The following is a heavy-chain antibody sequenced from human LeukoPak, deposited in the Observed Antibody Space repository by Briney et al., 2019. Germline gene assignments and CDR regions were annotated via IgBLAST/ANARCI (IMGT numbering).Heavy chain of an antibody. V-gene: IGHV3-21*01. CDR1: GFTFSSYS. CDR3: ASTRPTNYYDSSGPMDV. D-gene: IGHD3-22*01. J-gene: IGHJ6*03. Sequence: GGSLRLSCAASGFTFSSYSMNWVRQAPGKGLEWVSSISSSSSYIYYADSVKGRFTISRDNAKNSLYLQMNSLRAEDTAVYYCASTRPTNYYDSSGPMDVWGKGTTVTVSS. CDR2: ISSSSSYI.